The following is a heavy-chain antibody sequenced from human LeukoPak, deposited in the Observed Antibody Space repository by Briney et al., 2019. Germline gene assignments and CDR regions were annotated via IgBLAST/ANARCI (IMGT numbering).Heavy chain of an antibody. D-gene: IGHD5-18*01. CDR1: GFTFSNYA. CDR3: ARAFDNCGYGAFDI. J-gene: IGHJ3*02. Sequence: GRSLRLSCIASGFTFSNYAMHWVRQAPDKGLEWVALISYDGSNKYYADSVEGRFTISRDDSKNTLDLQMNSLRLEDTAVYYCARAFDNCGYGAFDIWGQGTMVTVSP. V-gene: IGHV3-30*04. CDR2: ISYDGSNK.